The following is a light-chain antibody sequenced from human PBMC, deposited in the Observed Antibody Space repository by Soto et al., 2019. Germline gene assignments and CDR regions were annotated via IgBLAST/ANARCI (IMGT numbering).Light chain of an antibody. CDR3: AAWDDSLNGVV. Sequence: QSVLTQPPSASGTPGQRVTISCSGSSPNIGSNTVNWYQHLPGAAPKLLIYSNSQRPSGVPDRFSGSKSGTSASLAISGLQSEDESDYYCAAWDDSLNGVVFGGGTQLTVL. J-gene: IGLJ2*01. V-gene: IGLV1-44*01. CDR1: SPNIGSNT. CDR2: SNS.